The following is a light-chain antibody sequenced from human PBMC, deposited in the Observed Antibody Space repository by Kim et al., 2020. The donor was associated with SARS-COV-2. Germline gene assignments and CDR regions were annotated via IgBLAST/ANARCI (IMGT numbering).Light chain of an antibody. J-gene: IGKJ4*01. CDR1: QSVGNS. Sequence: LSPGERATRSCKASQSVGNSLAWFQQKPGQAPRLLIFETSNRATGIPARFSGSGSGTAFTLTISSLEPEDFAVYYCQQRYNWPLTFGGGTKVDIK. CDR3: QQRYNWPLT. V-gene: IGKV3-11*01. CDR2: ETS.